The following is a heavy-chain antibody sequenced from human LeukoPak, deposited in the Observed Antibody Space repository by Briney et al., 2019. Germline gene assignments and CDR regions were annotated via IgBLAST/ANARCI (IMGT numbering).Heavy chain of an antibody. CDR1: GGSISSSSYY. V-gene: IGHV4-39*07. D-gene: IGHD3-3*01. J-gene: IGHJ4*02. CDR3: ARVRFFPYYFDY. CDR2: IYYSGNT. Sequence: SETLSLTCTVSGGSISSSSYYWGWIRQPPGKGLEWVGSIYYSGNTYYNPSLKSRVTISVDTSKNQFSLKLSSVTAADTAVYYCARVRFFPYYFDYWGQGTLVTVSS.